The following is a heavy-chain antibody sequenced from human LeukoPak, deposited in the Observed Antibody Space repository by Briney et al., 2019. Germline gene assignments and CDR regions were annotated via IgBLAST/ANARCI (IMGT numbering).Heavy chain of an antibody. CDR1: GGSISSYY. J-gene: IGHJ3*02. CDR2: IYYSGST. V-gene: IGHV4-59*01. CDR3: ARDASDYDSSGYSFCDI. D-gene: IGHD3-22*01. Sequence: SETLSLTCTVSGGSISSYYWSWIRQPPGKGLEWIGYIYYSGSTNYDPSLKSRVTISVDTSKNQFSLKLSSVTAADTAVYYCARDASDYDSSGYSFCDIWGQGTMFTVSS.